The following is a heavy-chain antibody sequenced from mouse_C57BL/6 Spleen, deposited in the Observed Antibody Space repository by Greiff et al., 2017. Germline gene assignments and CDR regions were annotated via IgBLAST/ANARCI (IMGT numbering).Heavy chain of an antibody. D-gene: IGHD1-1*01. J-gene: IGHJ2*01. CDR3: ARLITTVGDYFDY. CDR2: ISSGSSTI. V-gene: IGHV5-17*01. Sequence: VMLVESGGGLVKPGGSLKLSCAASGFTFSDYGMHWVRQAPEKGLEWVAYISSGSSTIYYADTVKGRFTISRDNAKNTLFLQMTSLRSEDTAMYYCARLITTVGDYFDYWGQGTTLTVSS. CDR1: GFTFSDYG.